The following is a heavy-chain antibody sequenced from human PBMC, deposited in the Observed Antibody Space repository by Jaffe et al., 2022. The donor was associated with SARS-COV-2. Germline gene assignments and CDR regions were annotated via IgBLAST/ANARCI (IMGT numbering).Heavy chain of an antibody. J-gene: IGHJ4*02. CDR2: IYTSGTT. CDR1: GGSINSGSFY. D-gene: IGHD3-10*01. V-gene: IGHV4-61*02. Sequence: QVQLQESGPGLVQPSQTLSLTCTVSGGSINSGSFYWTWIRQPAGKGLESIGRIYTSGTTIYNPSLRSRVTLSLDTSKNQFSLKLASVTATDTAVYYCARVTMIRGVKGSYYFDYWGQGALVTVSS. CDR3: ARVTMIRGVKGSYYFDY.